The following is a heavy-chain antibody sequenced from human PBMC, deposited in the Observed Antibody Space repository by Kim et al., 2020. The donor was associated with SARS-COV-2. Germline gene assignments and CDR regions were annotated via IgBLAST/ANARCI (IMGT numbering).Heavy chain of an antibody. D-gene: IGHD3-16*02. CDR3: ARCLGSDYVWGSYRSSTYGMDV. Sequence: SETLSLTCAVYGGSFSGYYWSWIRQPPGKGLEWIGEINHSGSTNYNPSLKSRVTISVDTSKNQFSLKLSSVTAADTAVYYCARCLGSDYVWGSYRSSTYGMDVWGQGTTVTVSS. CDR1: GGSFSGYY. CDR2: INHSGST. J-gene: IGHJ6*02. V-gene: IGHV4-34*01.